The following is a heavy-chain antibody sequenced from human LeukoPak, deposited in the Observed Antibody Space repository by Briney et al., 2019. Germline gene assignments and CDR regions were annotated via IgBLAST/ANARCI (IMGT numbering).Heavy chain of an antibody. J-gene: IGHJ5*02. D-gene: IGHD2-21*01. CDR1: GFTFSSFW. CDR2: INEDGSEI. V-gene: IGHV3-7*04. Sequence: GGSLRLSCAASGFTFSSFWMSWIRQAPGKGLEWVASINEDGSEIHYVDSVKGRFTISRDNAKDSLYLQMNSLTAEDRAMYYCVRAYHPGGWFDPWGQGTLVTVSS. CDR3: VRAYHPGGWFDP.